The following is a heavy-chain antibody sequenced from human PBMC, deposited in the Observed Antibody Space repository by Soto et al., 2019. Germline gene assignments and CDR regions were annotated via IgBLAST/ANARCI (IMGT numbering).Heavy chain of an antibody. Sequence: SQTLSLTCAISGDSVSSNSAAWNWIRQSPSRGLEWLGRTYYRSKWYNDYAVSVKSRVTISVDTSKNQFSLKMSSVTAADTAVYYCASRLIVVVPGAGNGYFDYWGQGTLVTVSS. CDR3: ASRLIVVVPGAGNGYFDY. CDR1: GDSVSSNSAA. V-gene: IGHV6-1*01. CDR2: TYYRSKWYN. D-gene: IGHD2-2*01. J-gene: IGHJ4*02.